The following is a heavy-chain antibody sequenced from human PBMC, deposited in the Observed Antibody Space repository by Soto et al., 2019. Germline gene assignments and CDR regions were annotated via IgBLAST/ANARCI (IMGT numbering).Heavy chain of an antibody. Sequence: ATVKVSCKASCCKITNYGISWVRQAPGQGLEWMGWISAYNGNTNYAQKLQGRVTMTTDTSTSTACMELRSLRSDDTAVYYCARLLEAETWLAPWGQGTLVTVSS. CDR3: ARLLEAETWLAP. V-gene: IGHV1-18*01. CDR1: CCKITNYG. CDR2: ISAYNGNT. J-gene: IGHJ5*02. D-gene: IGHD6-13*01.